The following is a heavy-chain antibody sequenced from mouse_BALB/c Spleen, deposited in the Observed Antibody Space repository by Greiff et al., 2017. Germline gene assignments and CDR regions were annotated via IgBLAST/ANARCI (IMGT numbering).Heavy chain of an antibody. CDR2: INPSNGGT. J-gene: IGHJ3*01. V-gene: IGHV1S81*02. CDR1: GYTFTSYY. Sequence: QVQLQQSGAELVKPGASVKLSCKASGYTFTSYYMYWVKQRPGQGLERIGEINPSNGGTNFNEKFKSKATLTVDKSSSTAYMQLSSLTSEDSAVYYCTSWFAYWGQGTLVTVSA. CDR3: TSWFAY.